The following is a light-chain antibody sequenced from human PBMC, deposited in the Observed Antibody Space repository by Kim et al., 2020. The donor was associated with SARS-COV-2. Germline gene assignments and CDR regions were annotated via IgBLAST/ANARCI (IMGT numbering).Light chain of an antibody. J-gene: IGKJ5*01. CDR2: DAS. V-gene: IGKV3-11*01. Sequence: EVVLTQSPATLSLSPGDRATLSCRASQTISTYLAWSQQQPGQPPRLLIYDASIRATDIPDRCSGSGSGTDFTLTITSLRPEDFAVYFCQQRRNWPLSITFGLGTRLEIK. CDR1: QTISTY. CDR3: QQRRNWPLSIT.